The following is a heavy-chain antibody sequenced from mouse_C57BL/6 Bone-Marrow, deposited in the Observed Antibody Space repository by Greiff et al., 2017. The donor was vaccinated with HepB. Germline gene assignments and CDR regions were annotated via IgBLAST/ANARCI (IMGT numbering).Heavy chain of an antibody. CDR2: INPYNGGT. D-gene: IGHD2-1*01. J-gene: IGHJ2*01. Sequence: VQLKQSGPVLVKPGASVKMSCKASGYTFTDYYMNWVKQSHGKSLEWIGVINPYNGGTSYNQKFKGKATLTVDKSSSTAYMELNSLTSEDSAVYYCARDGNYERYFDYWGQGTTLTVSS. V-gene: IGHV1-19*01. CDR1: GYTFTDYY. CDR3: ARDGNYERYFDY.